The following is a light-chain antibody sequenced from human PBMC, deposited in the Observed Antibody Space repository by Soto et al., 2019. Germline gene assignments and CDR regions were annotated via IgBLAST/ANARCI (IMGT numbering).Light chain of an antibody. V-gene: IGKV1-39*01. CDR1: QSISNY. CDR3: QQSYSNLSWT. Sequence: DIQMTQSPSSLSASVGDRVTITCRASQSISNYLNWYQQKPGKAPKLLIYAASTLQSGVPSRFSGSGSGTDFTLTIISLQPEDFATYYCQQSYSNLSWTFGGGTKVDIK. J-gene: IGKJ4*01. CDR2: AAS.